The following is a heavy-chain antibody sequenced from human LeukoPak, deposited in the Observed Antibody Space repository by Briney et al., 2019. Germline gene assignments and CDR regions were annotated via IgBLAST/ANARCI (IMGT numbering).Heavy chain of an antibody. D-gene: IGHD3-3*01. V-gene: IGHV1-3*04. CDR2: INTGNGKK. CDR3: AREVYDTGYFDY. J-gene: IGHJ4*02. CDR1: GCTFTSYA. Sequence: ASVQVSCKACGCTFTSYAMHWVRQAPGQRRAGMGWINTGNGKKRYSQKFQGRVTITRDTSASTAYMELSSLKTEDTAGYYCAREVYDTGYFDYWGQGTLVTVSS.